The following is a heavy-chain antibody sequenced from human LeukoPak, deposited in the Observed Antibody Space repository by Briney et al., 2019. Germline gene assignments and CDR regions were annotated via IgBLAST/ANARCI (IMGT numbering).Heavy chain of an antibody. Sequence: GGSLRLSCAASGFTFSSYAMSWVRQAPGKGLEWVSAISGSGGSTYYADSVKGRFTISRDNSKNTPYLQMNSLRADDTAVYYCAKDPKTTVTASYCFDYWGQGTLVTVSS. J-gene: IGHJ4*02. CDR2: ISGSGGST. V-gene: IGHV3-23*01. D-gene: IGHD4-17*01. CDR1: GFTFSSYA. CDR3: AKDPKTTVTASYCFDY.